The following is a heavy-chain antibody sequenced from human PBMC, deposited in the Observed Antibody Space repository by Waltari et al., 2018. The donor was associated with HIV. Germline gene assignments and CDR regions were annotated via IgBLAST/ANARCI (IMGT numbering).Heavy chain of an antibody. D-gene: IGHD2-2*01. J-gene: IGHJ3*02. CDR1: GGSISSGGYY. CDR2: INYTWNT. V-gene: IGHV4-31*03. Sequence: QVQLPESGPGLVKPSQTLSLTCTVSGGSISSGGYYWSWIRQHPGKGLELIRYINYTWNTYYNPSLKNRITISVDTSKNQLSLNLTSVTAADTAVYYCARYCTSTSCYRGAFDIWGQGTLVTVSS. CDR3: ARYCTSTSCYRGAFDI.